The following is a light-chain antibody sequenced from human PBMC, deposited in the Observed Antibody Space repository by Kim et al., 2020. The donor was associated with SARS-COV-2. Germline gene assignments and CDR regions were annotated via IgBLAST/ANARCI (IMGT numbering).Light chain of an antibody. CDR2: GNT. Sequence: QSVLTQPPSVSGAPGQRVTFSCTGSSSNIGANFDVHWYQHLPGTAPKLLIYGNTNRPSGVPDRFSASKSGTSASLAIIGLQAEDEADYYCQSFDNSPNSYVFGTGTKVTVL. CDR1: SSNIGANFD. CDR3: QSFDNSPNSYV. J-gene: IGLJ1*01. V-gene: IGLV1-40*01.